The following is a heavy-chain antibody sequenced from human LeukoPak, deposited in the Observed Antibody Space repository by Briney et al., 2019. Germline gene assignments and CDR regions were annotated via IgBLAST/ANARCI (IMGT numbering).Heavy chain of an antibody. CDR3: TRPELRYFDWFPYYFDY. V-gene: IGHV3-49*04. D-gene: IGHD3-9*01. CDR2: IRSKAYGGTT. CDR1: GFTFGDYA. Sequence: PGRSLRLSCTASGFTFGDYAMSRVRQAPGKGLEWVGFIRSKAYGGTTEYAASVKGRFTISRDDSKSIAYLQMNSLKTEDTAVYYCTRPELRYFDWFPYYFDYWGQGTLVTVSS. J-gene: IGHJ4*02.